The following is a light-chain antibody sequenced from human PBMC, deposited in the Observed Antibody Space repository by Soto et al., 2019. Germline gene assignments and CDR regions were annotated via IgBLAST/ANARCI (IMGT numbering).Light chain of an antibody. V-gene: IGKV3-11*01. Sequence: EIVLTQSPATLSLSPGERATLSCRASQSVGSNLAWYQQKPGQPPRLLIYDASKRATGIAARFSGSGSGTDFTLTISSLEAEDFAVYYCQQRSNWPLTVGGGTNWPLTFGGGTKVEIK. CDR2: DAS. CDR3: QQRSNWPLTVGGGTNWPLT. J-gene: IGKJ4*01. CDR1: QSVGSN.